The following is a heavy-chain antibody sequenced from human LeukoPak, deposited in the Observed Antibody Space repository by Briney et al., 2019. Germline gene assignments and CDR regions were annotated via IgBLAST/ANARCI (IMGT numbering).Heavy chain of an antibody. Sequence: SETLSLTCTVSGGSVSSNYWSWIRQPPGKGLEWVGYIYYGGSTNYNPSLKSRVTMSVDKSKNQFSLKLSSVTAADTAVYYCARHDGAILVDAFDIWGQGTMVTVSS. D-gene: IGHD5-24*01. V-gene: IGHV4-59*08. CDR3: ARHDGAILVDAFDI. CDR1: GGSVSSNY. J-gene: IGHJ3*02. CDR2: IYYGGST.